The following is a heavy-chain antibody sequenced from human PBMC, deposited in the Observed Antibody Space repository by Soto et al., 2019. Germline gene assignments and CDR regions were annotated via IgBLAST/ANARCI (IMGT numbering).Heavy chain of an antibody. J-gene: IGHJ4*02. V-gene: IGHV4-59*01. D-gene: IGHD2-2*02. CDR2: IYYSGST. Sequence: QVQLQESGPGLVKPSETLSLTCTVSGGSISNYYWSWIRQPPGKGLEWIGYIYYSGSTKYNPSLKSRVTISVDTSKNQFSLKLSSVTAADTAVYYCAREIPYFDYWGQGTLVTVSS. CDR3: AREIPYFDY. CDR1: GGSISNYY.